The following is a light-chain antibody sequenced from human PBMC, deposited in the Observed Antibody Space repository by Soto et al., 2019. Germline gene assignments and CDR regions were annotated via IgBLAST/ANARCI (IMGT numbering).Light chain of an antibody. Sequence: AIRMTQSPSSFSASTGDRVTITCRASQSIGTYLAWYQQIPGRAPKLLIFAASTLQRGVPSRFSGSGSGTDFTLTISCLQSEDFATYYCQQYYIYPHTFGGGTKVDIK. CDR3: QQYYIYPHT. J-gene: IGKJ4*01. CDR2: AAS. CDR1: QSIGTY. V-gene: IGKV1-8*01.